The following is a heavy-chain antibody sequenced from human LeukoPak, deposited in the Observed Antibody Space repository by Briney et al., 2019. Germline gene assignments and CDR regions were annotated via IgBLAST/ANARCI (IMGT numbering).Heavy chain of an antibody. V-gene: IGHV1-2*02. D-gene: IGHD2-15*01. CDR2: INPNSGGT. CDR1: GYTFTDYD. Sequence: ASVKVSCKASGYTFTDYDMHWVRQAPGQGLEWMGWINPNSGGTIYAQRFQGRVTMTGDTSTSTAYMELSRLTSDDTAVYFCARDRSRYCSGGTCEFDPWGQGTLVTVSS. J-gene: IGHJ5*02. CDR3: ARDRSRYCSGGTCEFDP.